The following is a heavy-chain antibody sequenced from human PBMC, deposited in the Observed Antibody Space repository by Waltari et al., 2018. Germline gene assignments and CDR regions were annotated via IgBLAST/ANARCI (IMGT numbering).Heavy chain of an antibody. CDR1: GGSISSSSYY. Sequence: QLQLQESGPGLVKPSETLSLTCTVSGGSISSSSYYWGWIRQPPGKGLGWIGSIYYSGSTYYNPSLKGRVTIAVDTSKNQFSLKLGSVTAADTAVYYCARLEGFGCFDYWGQGTLVTVSS. J-gene: IGHJ4*02. D-gene: IGHD3-10*01. CDR2: IYYSGST. V-gene: IGHV4-39*01. CDR3: ARLEGFGCFDY.